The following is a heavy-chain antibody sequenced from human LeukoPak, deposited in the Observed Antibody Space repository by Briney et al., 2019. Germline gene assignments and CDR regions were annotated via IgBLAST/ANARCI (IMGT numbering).Heavy chain of an antibody. Sequence: SETLSLTCTVSGGXISSYYWSWIXXPXXXXLEWIGYIYYSGSTNYNPSLKSRVTISVDTSKNQFSLKLSSVTAADTAVYYCAGKEPYSFDYWGQGTLVTVSS. CDR2: IYYSGST. V-gene: IGHV4-59*01. D-gene: IGHD1-26*01. J-gene: IGHJ4*02. CDR1: GGXISSYY. CDR3: AGKEPYSFDY.